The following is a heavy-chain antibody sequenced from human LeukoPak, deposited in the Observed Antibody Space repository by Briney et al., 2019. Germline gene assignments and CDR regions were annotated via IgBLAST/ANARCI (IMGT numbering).Heavy chain of an antibody. V-gene: IGHV3-53*01. J-gene: IGHJ2*01. CDR1: GFTVSSNY. CDR2: IYSGGST. CDR3: ASLRDGYHWYFDL. Sequence: GGSLRLSCAASGFTVSSNYMSWVRQAPGKGLEWVSVIYSGGSTYYADSVKGRFSISRDNSKNTLYLQMNSLRAEDTAVYYCASLRDGYHWYFDLWGRGTLVTVSS. D-gene: IGHD2-21*02.